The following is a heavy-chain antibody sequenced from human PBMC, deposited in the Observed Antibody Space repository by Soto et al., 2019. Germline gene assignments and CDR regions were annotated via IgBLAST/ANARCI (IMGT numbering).Heavy chain of an antibody. CDR2: FDPEDGET. CDR1: GHTLTELS. J-gene: IGHJ3*02. D-gene: IGHD3-22*01. Sequence: ASVKVCCKVSGHTLTELSIHWVRHAPGKGLEWMGGFDPEDGETIYAQKFQGRVTMTEDTSTDTAYMELSSLRSEDTAVYYCATVLGGGYWEYPDAFDIWGQVTMVTVSS. V-gene: IGHV1-24*01. CDR3: ATVLGGGYWEYPDAFDI.